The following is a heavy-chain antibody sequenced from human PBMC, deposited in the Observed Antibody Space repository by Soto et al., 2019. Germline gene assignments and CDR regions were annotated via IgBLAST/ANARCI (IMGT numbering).Heavy chain of an antibody. J-gene: IGHJ4*02. CDR2: IIPIFGTA. CDR3: ARFYDSSGYLFDY. D-gene: IGHD3-22*01. CDR1: GGTFSSYA. Sequence: GASVKVSCKASGGTFSSYAISWVRQAPGQGLEWMGGIIPIFGTANYAQKFQGRVTITADESTSTAYMELSSLRSEDTAVYYCARFYDSSGYLFDYWGQGTLVTVSS. V-gene: IGHV1-69*13.